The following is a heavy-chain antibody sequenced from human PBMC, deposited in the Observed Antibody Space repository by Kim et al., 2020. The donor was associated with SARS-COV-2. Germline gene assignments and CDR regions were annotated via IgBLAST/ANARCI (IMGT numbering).Heavy chain of an antibody. V-gene: IGHV3-23*01. J-gene: IGHJ4*02. CDR3: AKGGPYCGGDCYFVS. D-gene: IGHD2-21*02. CDR2: IGGSGGST. CDR1: GFIFSHHA. Sequence: GGSLRLSCAASGFIFSHHAMSWVGQTPGKGLEWVAVIGGSGGSTDYADSAKGRFAISRDNSKNTVFLQMNSLRVEDTAVYYCAKGGPYCGGDCYFVSWGQGTLVTVSS.